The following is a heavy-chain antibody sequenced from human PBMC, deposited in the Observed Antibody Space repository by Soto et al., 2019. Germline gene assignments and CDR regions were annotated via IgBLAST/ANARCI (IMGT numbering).Heavy chain of an antibody. CDR1: GFTLDDYA. V-gene: IGHV3-9*01. Sequence: EVQLVESGGGLVQPGRSLRLSCAASGFTLDDYAMHWVRQAPGKGLEWVSGISWNSGSIGYADSVKGRFTISRDNAKNSLYLQMNSLRAEDTALYYCAKDMTASLIEAGYYFDNWGQGTLVTVSS. D-gene: IGHD6-13*01. CDR2: ISWNSGSI. CDR3: AKDMTASLIEAGYYFDN. J-gene: IGHJ4*02.